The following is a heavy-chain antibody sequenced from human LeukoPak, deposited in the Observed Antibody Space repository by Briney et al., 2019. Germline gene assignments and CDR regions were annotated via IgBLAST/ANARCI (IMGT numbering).Heavy chain of an antibody. Sequence: SETLSLTCARYGGSFSGYYWSWIRQPPGKGLEWIGEINHSGSTNYNPSLKSRVTISLDTSKNQFSLKLSSVTAADTAVYYCARGSRLTGAFDIWGQGTMVTVSS. J-gene: IGHJ3*02. CDR2: INHSGST. D-gene: IGHD3-9*01. CDR1: GGSFSGYY. CDR3: ARGSRLTGAFDI. V-gene: IGHV4-34*01.